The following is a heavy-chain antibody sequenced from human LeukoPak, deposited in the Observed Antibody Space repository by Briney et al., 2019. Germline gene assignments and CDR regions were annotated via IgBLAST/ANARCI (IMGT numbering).Heavy chain of an antibody. J-gene: IGHJ3*02. CDR3: ARDYTYYYDSSGGLDI. CDR2: IYTSGST. V-gene: IGHV4-61*02. Sequence: SETLSLTCTVSGGPISSGSYYWSWIRQPAGKGLEWIGRIYTSGSTNYNPSLKSRVAISVDTSKNQFSLKLSSVTAADTVVYYCARDYTYYYDSSGGLDIWGQGTMVTVSS. D-gene: IGHD3-22*01. CDR1: GGPISSGSYY.